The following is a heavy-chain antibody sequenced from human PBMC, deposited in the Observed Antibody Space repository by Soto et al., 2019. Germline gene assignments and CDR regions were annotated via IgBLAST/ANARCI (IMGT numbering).Heavy chain of an antibody. J-gene: IGHJ6*02. CDR2: LNTDNGKT. V-gene: IGHV1-18*01. CDR3: ARGITIGGVLNGVDV. CDR1: GYSITKYG. Sequence: QVQRVQSGAEVKKPGASVKVSCRASGYSITKYGISWGRQAPGQGLEWMGWLNTDNGKTYYAQKFQGRVTMTTDTSTTIAYMELRSLTSDDTALYFCARGITIGGVLNGVDVWGQGTTVTVSS. D-gene: IGHD3-16*01.